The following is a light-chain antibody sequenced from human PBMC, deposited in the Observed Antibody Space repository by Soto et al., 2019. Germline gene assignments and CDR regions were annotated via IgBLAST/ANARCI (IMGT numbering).Light chain of an antibody. Sequence: QSALTQPASVSGSPGQSITISCTGTSSDIGAYNVVSWYQQHPGKAPKVMIYEATKRPSGASNRFSGSKSGNTASLTISGLQAEDEADYYCSSYVGSSTYVFGTGTKVT. CDR3: SSYVGSSTYV. J-gene: IGLJ1*01. V-gene: IGLV2-23*01. CDR1: SSDIGAYNV. CDR2: EAT.